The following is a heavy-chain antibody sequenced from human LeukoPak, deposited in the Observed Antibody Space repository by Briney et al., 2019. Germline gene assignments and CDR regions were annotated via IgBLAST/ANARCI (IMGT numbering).Heavy chain of an antibody. V-gene: IGHV3-21*01. CDR3: ARDETPTNGYDSYDF. D-gene: IGHD5-12*01. Sequence: GGSLRLSCAASGFTFSSYSMNWVRQAPGKGLEWVSSISSSSYIYYADSVKGRFTISRDNAKNSLYLQMNSLRAEDTAVYYCARDETPTNGYDSYDFWGQGTLVTVST. CDR1: GFTFSSYS. CDR2: ISSSSYI. J-gene: IGHJ4*02.